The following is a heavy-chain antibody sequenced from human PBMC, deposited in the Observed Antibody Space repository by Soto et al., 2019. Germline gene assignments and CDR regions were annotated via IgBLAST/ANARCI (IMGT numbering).Heavy chain of an antibody. CDR2: ISYDGSNK. CDR1: GFTFSSYG. V-gene: IGHV3-30*18. Sequence: QVQLVESGGGVVQPGRSLRLSCAASGFTFSSYGMHWVRQAPGKGLEWVAVISYDGSNKYYADSVKDRFTISRDNSKNTLYLQMNSLRAEDTAVYYCAKEADSSGYLYFQHWGQGTLVTVSS. D-gene: IGHD3-22*01. CDR3: AKEADSSGYLYFQH. J-gene: IGHJ1*01.